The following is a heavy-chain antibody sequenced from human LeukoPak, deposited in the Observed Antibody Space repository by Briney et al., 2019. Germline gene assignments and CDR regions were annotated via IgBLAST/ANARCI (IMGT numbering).Heavy chain of an antibody. CDR2: IWSDGMNR. CDR1: GFIFSHYG. D-gene: IGHD4-11*01. J-gene: IGHJ4*02. V-gene: IGHV3-33*01. CDR3: ARDAQRGFDYSNSLQY. Sequence: GGSLRLSCAASGFIFSHYGMHWVRQAPGKGLEWVAVIWSDGMNRYYADSVKGRFSINRDDSQKRVFLQMNSLRAEDTAVYYCARDAQRGFDYSNSLQYWGQGALVTVSS.